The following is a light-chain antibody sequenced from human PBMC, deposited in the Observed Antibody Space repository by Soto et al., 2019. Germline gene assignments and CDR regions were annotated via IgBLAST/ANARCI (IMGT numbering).Light chain of an antibody. J-gene: IGKJ1*01. Sequence: EIVLTQSPGTLSLSPGERVTLSCRASQSVSSSYLAWYQQKPGQAPRLLIYGASSRATGIPDRFSGSGSGTDVTLTISRLEPEDFAVYYCQQFGSLSWTFGQGTKVEIK. V-gene: IGKV3-20*01. CDR3: QQFGSLSWT. CDR2: GAS. CDR1: QSVSSSY.